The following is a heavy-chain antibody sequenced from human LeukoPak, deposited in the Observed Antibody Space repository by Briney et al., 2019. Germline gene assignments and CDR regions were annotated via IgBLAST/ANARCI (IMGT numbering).Heavy chain of an antibody. CDR3: ARVWILSDTSWFDR. V-gene: IGHV4-4*07. CDR2: IYTSGST. Sequence: KASETLSLTCTVSGGSISSYYWSWIRQPAGKGLEWIGRIYTSGSTNYNPSLKSRVTMSVDTSKNQFSLKLSSVTAADTAVYYCARVWILSDTSWFDRWGQGTLVTVSS. J-gene: IGHJ5*02. D-gene: IGHD2-2*03. CDR1: GGSISSYY.